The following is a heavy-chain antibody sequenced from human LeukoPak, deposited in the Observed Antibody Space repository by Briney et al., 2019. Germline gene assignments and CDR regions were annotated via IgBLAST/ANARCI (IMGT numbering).Heavy chain of an antibody. V-gene: IGHV4-39*01. D-gene: IGHD6-13*01. CDR1: GGSISSSSYY. J-gene: IGHJ4*02. Sequence: SETLSLTCTVSGGSISSSSYYWGWTRQPPGKGLEWIGSIYYSGSTYYNPSLKSRVTISVDTSKNQFSLKLSSVTAADTAVYYCARRTGAAAVDYWGQGTLVTVSS. CDR3: ARRTGAAAVDY. CDR2: IYYSGST.